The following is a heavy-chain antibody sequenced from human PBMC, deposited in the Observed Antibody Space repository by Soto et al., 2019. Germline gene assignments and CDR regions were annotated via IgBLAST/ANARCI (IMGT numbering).Heavy chain of an antibody. V-gene: IGHV3-23*01. CDR2: IGHSGNSI. CDR1: GFTFNNHA. Sequence: GGSLRLSCAASGFTFNNHAMAWVRQAPGKGLEWVSSIGHSGNSIYYADSVKGRFTISRDNAKNSLFLQMNSLRAEDTAVYYCARDAVQNIPGSFDYWGRGTLVTVSS. CDR3: ARDAVQNIPGSFDY. J-gene: IGHJ4*02.